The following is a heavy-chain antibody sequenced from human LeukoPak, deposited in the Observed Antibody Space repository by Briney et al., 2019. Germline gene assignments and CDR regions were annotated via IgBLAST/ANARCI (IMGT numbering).Heavy chain of an antibody. CDR1: GFTFSSYA. Sequence: GGYLRLHCAASGFTFSSYAMSWVRQAPGKGLEWVSAISGSGGSTYYADSVKGRFTISRDNSKNTLYLQMNSLRAEDTAVYYCAKVPDYDFWSGPGADFDLWGRGTLVTVSS. CDR3: AKVPDYDFWSGPGADFDL. D-gene: IGHD3-3*01. V-gene: IGHV3-23*01. CDR2: ISGSGGST. J-gene: IGHJ2*01.